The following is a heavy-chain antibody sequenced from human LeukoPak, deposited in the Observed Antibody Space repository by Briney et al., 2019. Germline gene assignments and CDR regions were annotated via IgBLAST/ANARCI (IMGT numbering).Heavy chain of an antibody. Sequence: SGPTLVKPTQTLTLTCTFSGFSLTTSGVGVGWIRQPPGKALEWLALVYWDDGKPYSPSLKNRLTITKDTSKNQVLLTMTNMDPVDTATHYCAHRRLGKGTAVTTGFDYWGQGILVTVSS. CDR3: AHRRLGKGTAVTTGFDY. V-gene: IGHV2-5*02. J-gene: IGHJ4*02. CDR1: GFSLTTSGVG. D-gene: IGHD4-17*01. CDR2: VYWDDGK.